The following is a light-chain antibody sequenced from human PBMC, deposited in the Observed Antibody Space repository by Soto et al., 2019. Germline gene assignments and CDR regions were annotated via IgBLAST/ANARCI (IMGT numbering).Light chain of an antibody. Sequence: MTQSPATLSLSEGESATLPSRDSQSVTSYLAWYQQKPGQAPRLLIYDVSNRASGIPARFSGSGYETDFTLTISSLEPEDFAVNYCQQRSDWPLTFGQGTRLEIK. CDR3: QQRSDWPLT. CDR2: DVS. V-gene: IGKV3-11*01. J-gene: IGKJ5*01. CDR1: QSVTSY.